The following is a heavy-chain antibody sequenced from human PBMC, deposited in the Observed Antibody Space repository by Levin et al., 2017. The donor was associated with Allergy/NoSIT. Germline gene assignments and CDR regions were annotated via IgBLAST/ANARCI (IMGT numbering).Heavy chain of an antibody. Sequence: GGSLRLSCAASGFTFSDHHMDWVRQAPGKGLEWVGRTTNKVNSYTTEYAASVKGRFTISRDDSKKLLYLQMNSLKTEDTAVYYCARVDRYGDHAHWGQGTLVTVSS. CDR1: GFTFSDHH. D-gene: IGHD4-17*01. CDR3: ARVDRYGDHAH. CDR2: TTNKVNSYTT. J-gene: IGHJ4*02. V-gene: IGHV3-72*01.